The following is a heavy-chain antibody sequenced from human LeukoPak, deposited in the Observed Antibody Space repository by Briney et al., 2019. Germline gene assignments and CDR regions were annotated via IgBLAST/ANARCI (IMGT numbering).Heavy chain of an antibody. V-gene: IGHV4-39*07. CDR2: IYYSGST. D-gene: IGHD3-9*01. Sequence: SETLSLTCTVSGGSISSSSYYWGWLRQPPGKGLEWIGSIYYSGSTYYNPSLKSRVTISVDTSKNQFSLKLSSVTAADTAVYYCARTLTAYYDILTDRGDAFDIWGQGTMVTVSS. J-gene: IGHJ3*02. CDR3: ARTLTAYYDILTDRGDAFDI. CDR1: GGSISSSSYY.